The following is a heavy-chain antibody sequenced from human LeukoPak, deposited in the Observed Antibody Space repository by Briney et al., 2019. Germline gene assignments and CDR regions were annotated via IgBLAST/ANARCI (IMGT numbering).Heavy chain of an antibody. CDR2: IRYDGSNE. J-gene: IGHJ5*02. Sequence: PGGSLRLACTASGFTFSNSGMHWVRQAPGKGLEWVAFIRYDGSNEFYVDSVKSRFTISRDNSMNTLDLQMSSLRPEDTAVYYCARSVAGITWFDPWGQGTLVTVSS. D-gene: IGHD6-19*01. CDR1: GFTFSNSG. CDR3: ARSVAGITWFDP. V-gene: IGHV3-30*02.